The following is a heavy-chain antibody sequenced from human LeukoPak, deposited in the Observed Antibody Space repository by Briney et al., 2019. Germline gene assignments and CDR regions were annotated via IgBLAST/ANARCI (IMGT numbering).Heavy chain of an antibody. V-gene: IGHV5-51*01. D-gene: IGHD2-15*01. CDR2: IYPGDSDT. CDR3: AGLIGYCSGGSCPLGPYYFDY. J-gene: IGHJ4*02. Sequence: RGESLKISCKGSGYSFTSYWIGWVRQMPGKGLEWMGIIYPGDSDTRYSPSFQGQVTISADKSISTAYLQWSSLKASDTAMYYCAGLIGYCSGGSCPLGPYYFDYRGQGTLVTVSS. CDR1: GYSFTSYW.